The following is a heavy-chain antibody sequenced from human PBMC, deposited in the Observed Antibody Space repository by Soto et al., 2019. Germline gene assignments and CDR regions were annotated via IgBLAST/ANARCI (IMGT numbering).Heavy chain of an antibody. V-gene: IGHV4-4*02. Sequence: PSETLSLTCAVSGASCTSTDWWTWVRQPPRRGLESDEEIYRTGSTNCDPSLKSRHTISIDKSEKQFCPKVTSLTPADTAVYYCASRDPGTSVDYWGQGTLVTVSS. CDR3: ASRDPGTSVDY. D-gene: IGHD1-7*01. CDR2: IYRTGST. CDR1: GASCTSTDW. J-gene: IGHJ4*02.